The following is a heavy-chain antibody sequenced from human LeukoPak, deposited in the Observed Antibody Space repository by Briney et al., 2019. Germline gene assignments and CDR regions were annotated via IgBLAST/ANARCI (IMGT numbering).Heavy chain of an antibody. V-gene: IGHV3-66*01. J-gene: IGHJ5*02. D-gene: IGHD3-22*01. Sequence: SGGSLRLSCAASGFTVSSNYMSWVRQAPGKGLEWVSVIYSGGSTYYADSVKGRFTISRDNSKNTLYLQMNSLRAEDTAVHYCASEYYYDSSGFSASWGQGTLVTVSS. CDR1: GFTVSSNY. CDR3: ASEYYYDSSGFSAS. CDR2: IYSGGST.